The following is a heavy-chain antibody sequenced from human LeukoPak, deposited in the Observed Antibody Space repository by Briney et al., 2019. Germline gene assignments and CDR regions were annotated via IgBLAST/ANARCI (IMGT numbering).Heavy chain of an antibody. V-gene: IGHV1-2*02. J-gene: IGHJ4*02. D-gene: IGHD3-3*01. CDR3: ARDRLFLEWLLSY. CDR1: GYTFTGYY. CDR2: INPNSGGT. Sequence: ASVKVSCKASGYTFTGYYMHWVRQAPGQGLEWMGWINPNSGGTNYAQKFQGRVTMTRDTSISTAYMELSRLRSDDTAVYYCARDRLFLEWLLSYWGQGTLVTVSS.